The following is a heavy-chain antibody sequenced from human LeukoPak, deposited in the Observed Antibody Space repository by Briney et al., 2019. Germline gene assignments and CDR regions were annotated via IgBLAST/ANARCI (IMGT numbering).Heavy chain of an antibody. Sequence: PGGSLRLSCAASGFTFSTYWMSWVRQAPGKGLEWVANIKQDGSEKYYVDSVKGRFTISRDNAKNSLYLQMNSLRAEDTAVYYCARGHGVGGYSYGYSSWGQGTLVTVSS. CDR1: GFTFSTYW. D-gene: IGHD5-18*01. CDR2: IKQDGSEK. J-gene: IGHJ4*02. V-gene: IGHV3-7*01. CDR3: ARGHGVGGYSYGYSS.